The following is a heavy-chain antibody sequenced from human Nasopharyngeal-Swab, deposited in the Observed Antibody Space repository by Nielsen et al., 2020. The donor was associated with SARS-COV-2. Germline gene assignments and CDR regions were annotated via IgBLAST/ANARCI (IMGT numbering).Heavy chain of an antibody. V-gene: IGHV3-43*02. J-gene: IGHJ3*02. CDR2: ISGDGGST. D-gene: IGHD4-23*01. CDR3: AKVLTPVVTPDEDI. CDR1: GFTFYDYA. Sequence: GESLQISCASSGFTFYDYAMHWVRQAPGKGLEWVSLISGDGGSTYYADSVKGRFTISRDNSKNSLYLQMNSLRTEDTALYYCAKVLTPVVTPDEDIWGQGTMVTVSS.